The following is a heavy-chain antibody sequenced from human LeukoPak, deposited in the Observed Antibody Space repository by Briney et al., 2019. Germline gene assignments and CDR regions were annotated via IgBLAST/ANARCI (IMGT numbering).Heavy chain of an antibody. J-gene: IGHJ4*02. CDR1: GGSFSGYY. CDR2: INHSGST. Sequence: TSETLSLTCAVYGGSFSGYYWSWIRQPPGKGLEWIGEINHSGSTNYNPSLKSRVTISVDTSKNQFSLKLSSVTAADTAVYYCAREHYTSGWYIRDWGQGILVTVSS. V-gene: IGHV4-34*01. CDR3: AREHYTSGWYIRD. D-gene: IGHD6-19*01.